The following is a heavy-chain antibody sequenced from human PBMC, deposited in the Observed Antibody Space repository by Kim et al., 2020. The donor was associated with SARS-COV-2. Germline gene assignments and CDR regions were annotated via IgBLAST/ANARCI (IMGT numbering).Heavy chain of an antibody. V-gene: IGHV4-31*03. Sequence: SETLSLTCTVSGGSISSGGYYWSWIRQHPGKGLEWIGYIYYSGRTYYNPSLKSRVTISVDTSKNQFSLKLSSVTAADTAVYYCARDSGPSYYYDSPFDYWGQGTLVTVSS. CDR3: ARDSGPSYYYDSPFDY. CDR2: IYYSGRT. D-gene: IGHD3-22*01. CDR1: GGSISSGGYY. J-gene: IGHJ4*02.